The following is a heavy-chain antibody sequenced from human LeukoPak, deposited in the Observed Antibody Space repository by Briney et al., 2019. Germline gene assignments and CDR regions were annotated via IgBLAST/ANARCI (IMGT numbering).Heavy chain of an antibody. V-gene: IGHV3-21*01. D-gene: IGHD5-24*01. Sequence: PGGSLRLSCAASGFTFSSYSMNWVRQAPGKGLEWVSSISSSSSYIYYADSVKGRFTISRDNAKNSLYLQMNSLRAEDTAGYYCAREGLSTVEMATIPFDYWGQGTLVTVSS. J-gene: IGHJ4*02. CDR3: AREGLSTVEMATIPFDY. CDR2: ISSSSSYI. CDR1: GFTFSSYS.